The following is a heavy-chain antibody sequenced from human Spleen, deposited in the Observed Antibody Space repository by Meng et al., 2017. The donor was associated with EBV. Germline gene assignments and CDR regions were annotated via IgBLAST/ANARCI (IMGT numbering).Heavy chain of an antibody. D-gene: IGHD2-8*02. CDR3: ATWWGKGYY. CDR1: GGPFDGYS. Sequence: QVESKRWGEGLLKPSETLSLTCDVYGGPFDGYSWTWIRQPPGKGLEWIGEINHSGNTNYNPSLKSRVTISVDTSKRQFSLKLTSMTAADTAVYYCATWWGKGYYWGQETLVTVSS. J-gene: IGHJ4*02. CDR2: INHSGNT. V-gene: IGHV4-34*01.